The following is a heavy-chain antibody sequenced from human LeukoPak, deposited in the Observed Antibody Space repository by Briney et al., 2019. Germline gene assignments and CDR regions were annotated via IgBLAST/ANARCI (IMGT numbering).Heavy chain of an antibody. Sequence: PSETLSLTCTVSGGSISSSSYYWGWIRQPPVKGLEWIGSIYYSGSTYYNPSLKSRVTISVDTSKNQFSLKLSSVTAADTAVYYCARGSSGYYSTDYWGQGTLVTVSS. CDR1: GGSISSSSYY. CDR3: ARGSSGYYSTDY. V-gene: IGHV4-39*07. J-gene: IGHJ4*02. D-gene: IGHD3-22*01. CDR2: IYYSGST.